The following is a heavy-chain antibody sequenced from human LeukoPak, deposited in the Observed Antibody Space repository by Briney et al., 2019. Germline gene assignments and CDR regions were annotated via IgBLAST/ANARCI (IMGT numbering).Heavy chain of an antibody. CDR3: ASTSSYDFWSGYYPRYYYYGMDV. CDR2: IYYSGST. CDR1: GGSISSGGYY. D-gene: IGHD3-3*01. V-gene: IGHV4-31*03. Sequence: PSETLSLTCTVSGGSISSGGYYWSWIRQHPGKGLEWIGYIYYSGSTYYNPSLKSRVTITVGTSKNQFSLKLSSVTAADTAVYYCASTSSYDFWSGYYPRYYYYGMDVWGQGTTVTVSS. J-gene: IGHJ6*02.